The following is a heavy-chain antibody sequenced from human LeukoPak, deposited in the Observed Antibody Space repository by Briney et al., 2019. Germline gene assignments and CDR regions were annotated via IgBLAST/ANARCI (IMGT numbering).Heavy chain of an antibody. Sequence: PSETLSLTCTVSGGTISSYYWNWIRQPPGKGLEWIGYIHYSGSTKYNPSLKSRVTISVDTSKNQFSLKLSSVTAADTAVYYCARHTWRGTTSRYYFDYWGQGTLVTVSS. D-gene: IGHD2-2*01. CDR3: ARHTWRGTTSRYYFDY. J-gene: IGHJ4*02. CDR2: IHYSGST. CDR1: GGTISSYY. V-gene: IGHV4-59*08.